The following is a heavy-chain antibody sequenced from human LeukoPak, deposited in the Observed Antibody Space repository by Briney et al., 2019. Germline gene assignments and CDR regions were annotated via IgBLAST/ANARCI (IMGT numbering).Heavy chain of an antibody. CDR3: ASGMIEFGY. D-gene: IGHD1-14*01. CDR1: GIRLTDYR. J-gene: IGHJ4*02. Sequence: GGSLRLSCTVSGIRLTDYRTSWVRQAPGKRVGWVANMKEDGGEMFYVDSLKGRFIISRDNAKNSVYLQMNILRVEDTAGYYCASGMIEFGYWGQGTLVTVSS. CDR2: MKEDGGEM. V-gene: IGHV3-7*01.